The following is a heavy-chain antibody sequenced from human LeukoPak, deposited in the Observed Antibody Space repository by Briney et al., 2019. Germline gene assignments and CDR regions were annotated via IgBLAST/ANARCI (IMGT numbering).Heavy chain of an antibody. J-gene: IGHJ4*02. CDR1: GFTFSSYA. CDR3: AKSGSNSYYYLFDY. D-gene: IGHD3-22*01. Sequence: PGGSLRLSCAASGFTFSSYAMSWVRQAPGKGLEWVSAIGGSGGSTYYADSVKGRFTISRDSSKNTLYLQMNSLRVEDTAVYYCAKSGSNSYYYLFDYWGQGTLVTVSS. CDR2: IGGSGGST. V-gene: IGHV3-23*01.